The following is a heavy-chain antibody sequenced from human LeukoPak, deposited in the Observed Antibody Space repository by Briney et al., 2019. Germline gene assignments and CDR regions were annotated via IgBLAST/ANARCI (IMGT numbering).Heavy chain of an antibody. CDR1: GGSISSYY. CDR3: AGRREEYYL. D-gene: IGHD2/OR15-2a*01. Sequence: SETLSPTCTVSGGSISSYYWSWIRQPPGKGLEWIGYIYYSGSTNYNPSLKSRVTISVDTSKNQFSLKLSSVTAADTAVYYCAGRREEYYLWGQGTLVTVSS. CDR2: IYYSGST. J-gene: IGHJ4*02. V-gene: IGHV4-59*01.